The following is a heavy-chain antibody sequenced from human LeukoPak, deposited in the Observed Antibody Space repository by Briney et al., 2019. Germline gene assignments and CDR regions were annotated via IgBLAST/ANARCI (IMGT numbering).Heavy chain of an antibody. CDR3: ARVNGYYFDY. J-gene: IGHJ4*02. V-gene: IGHV4-34*01. D-gene: IGHD2-8*01. CDR2: INHSGST. Sequence: PSETLSLTCAVYGGSFSGYYWSWIRQPPGKGLEWIGEINHSGSTNYNPSLKSRVTISVDTSKNQFSLKLSSVTAADTAVYYCARVNGYYFDYWGQGTLVTVSS. CDR1: GGSFSGYY.